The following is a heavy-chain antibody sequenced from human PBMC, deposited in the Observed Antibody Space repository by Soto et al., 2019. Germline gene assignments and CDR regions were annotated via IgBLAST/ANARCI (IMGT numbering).Heavy chain of an antibody. D-gene: IGHD1-26*01. V-gene: IGHV1-2*02. CDR3: GRGRSGQIVVFY. Sequence: ASVEVSCKASGYTFTGHYIHWVRQAPEQGPEWMGEIGPESGATRYAQKFQGRVTMTRDMSITTVYVELNNLSPDDTAVYYCGRGRSGQIVVFYWGQGTPVTVSS. J-gene: IGHJ4*02. CDR1: GYTFTGHY. CDR2: IGPESGAT.